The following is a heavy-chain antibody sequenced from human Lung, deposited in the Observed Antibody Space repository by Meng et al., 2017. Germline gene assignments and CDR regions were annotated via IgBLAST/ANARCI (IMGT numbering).Heavy chain of an antibody. D-gene: IGHD6-13*01. CDR3: ARYVPNGSFWYFDF. V-gene: IGHV1-18*01. J-gene: IGHJ2*01. CDR2: ISVKNGEA. Sequence: QLRQFGGGPKQPVASMKASCTASGYICTNDDISWVRQATGKGLEWMGWISVKNGEAKYPQNFQGRVTMTTDTPTSTAYMELRSLTSDDTAVYYCARYVPNGSFWYFDFWGRGTLVTVSS. CDR1: GYICTNDD.